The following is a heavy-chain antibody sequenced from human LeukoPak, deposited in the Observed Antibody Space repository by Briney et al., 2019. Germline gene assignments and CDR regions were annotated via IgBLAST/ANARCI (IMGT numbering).Heavy chain of an antibody. J-gene: IGHJ4*02. V-gene: IGHV4-59*01. CDR1: GASISSYY. CDR3: ASGPYPAAGTDHQFDY. D-gene: IGHD6-13*01. Sequence: PSETLSLTCTVSGASISSYYWCWIRQPPGKGLEWIGYIFYRGATHYNPSLKSRVTISVDTSKNQFSLRLTSVTAADTAVYYCASGPYPAAGTDHQFDYWGQGILVTVSS. CDR2: IFYRGAT.